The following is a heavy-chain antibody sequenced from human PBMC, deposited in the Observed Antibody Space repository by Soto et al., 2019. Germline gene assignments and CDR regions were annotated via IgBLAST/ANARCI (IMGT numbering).Heavy chain of an antibody. CDR2: INHSGST. Sequence: QVQLQQWGAGLLKPSETLSLTCAVYGGSFSGYYWSWIRQPPGKGLEWIGEINHSGSTNYNPSLKWRVNMSVDTSKNQFSLKLSSVTAADTAVYYCARGTYDYIWGSYRQPKNFDYWGQGTLVTVSS. CDR3: ARGTYDYIWGSYRQPKNFDY. J-gene: IGHJ4*02. V-gene: IGHV4-34*01. CDR1: GGSFSGYY. D-gene: IGHD3-16*02.